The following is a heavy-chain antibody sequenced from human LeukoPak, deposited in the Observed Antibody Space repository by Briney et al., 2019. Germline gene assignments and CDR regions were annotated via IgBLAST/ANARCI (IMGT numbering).Heavy chain of an antibody. CDR3: ARGRILYSYGYDDAFDI. J-gene: IGHJ3*02. V-gene: IGHV3-11*01. Sequence: PGGSLRLSCAASGFTFSDYYMSWIRQAPGRGLEWVSYISSSGSTIYYADSVKGRFTISRDNAKNSPYLQMNSLRAEDTAVYYCARGRILYSYGYDDAFDIWGQGTMVTVSS. CDR1: GFTFSDYY. D-gene: IGHD5-18*01. CDR2: ISSSGSTI.